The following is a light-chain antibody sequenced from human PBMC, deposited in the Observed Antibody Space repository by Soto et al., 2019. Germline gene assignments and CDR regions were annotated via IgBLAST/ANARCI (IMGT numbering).Light chain of an antibody. CDR3: QQRSNWPST. J-gene: IGKJ4*01. Sequence: EIVLTQSPATLSLSPGQRATLSCRASQSVISYLALYQQKPGQAPRLLIYDASNKATGIPARFSGSGSGTDFALTISSLEPEDFAVYYCQQRSNWPSTFGGGTKVEIK. V-gene: IGKV3-11*01. CDR1: QSVISY. CDR2: DAS.